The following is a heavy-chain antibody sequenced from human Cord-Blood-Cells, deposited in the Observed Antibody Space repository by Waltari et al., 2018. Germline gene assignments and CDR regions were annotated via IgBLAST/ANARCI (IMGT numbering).Heavy chain of an antibody. J-gene: IGHJ3*02. Sequence: QVQLQESGPGLVKPSQTLSLTCTVSGGSISSGDYYWSWIRQPPGKGLEWIGYIYYSVSTYYNPSLKSRVTISVDTSKNQFSLKLSSVTAADTAVYYCARVGSLGYCSSTSCPPRGAFDIWGQGTMVTVSS. CDR1: GGSISSGDYY. D-gene: IGHD2-2*01. CDR3: ARVGSLGYCSSTSCPPRGAFDI. V-gene: IGHV4-30-4*08. CDR2: IYYSVST.